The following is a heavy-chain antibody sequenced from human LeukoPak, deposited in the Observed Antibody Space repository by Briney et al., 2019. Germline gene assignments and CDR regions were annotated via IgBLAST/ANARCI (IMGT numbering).Heavy chain of an antibody. CDR3: VKGKWEDNHYYFGLDV. CDR1: GVTLSPYG. V-gene: IGHV3-30*03. J-gene: IGHJ6*02. CDR2: ISYEGGTQ. D-gene: IGHD1-26*01. Sequence: GGSLRLSCAASGVTLSPYGMHWVREAPGKGLEWVAVISYEGGTQHYADSVKGRFIISRDNPRNTLYLQMNILRTEDTAVYFCVKGKWEDNHYYFGLDVWGQGTTVTVAS.